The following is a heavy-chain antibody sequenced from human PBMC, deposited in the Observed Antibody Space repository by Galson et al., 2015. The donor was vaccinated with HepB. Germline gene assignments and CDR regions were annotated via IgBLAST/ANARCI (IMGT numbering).Heavy chain of an antibody. V-gene: IGHV3-66*01. D-gene: IGHD3-22*01. J-gene: IGHJ4*02. Sequence: SLRLSCAASGFIFSDYAMSWVRQAPGKGLEWVSVIYSGGSTYYADSVKGRFTISRDNSKNTLYLQMNSLRAEDTAVYYCAKDPPSYYYDSSGYGDYWGQGTLVTVSS. CDR3: AKDPPSYYYDSSGYGDY. CDR1: GFIFSDYA. CDR2: IYSGGST.